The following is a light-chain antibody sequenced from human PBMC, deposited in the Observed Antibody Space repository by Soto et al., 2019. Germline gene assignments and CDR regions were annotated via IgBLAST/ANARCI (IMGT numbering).Light chain of an antibody. Sequence: QLVLTQSPSASASLGASVKLTCTLSSGHSTYAIAWHQQQPEKGPRYLMKVYSDGSHSKGDGIPDRFSGSSSGAERYLTISSLQSEDEADYYCQTWGTGIQVFGGGTKVTVL. CDR3: QTWGTGIQV. J-gene: IGLJ3*02. CDR2: VYSDGSH. CDR1: SGHSTYA. V-gene: IGLV4-69*01.